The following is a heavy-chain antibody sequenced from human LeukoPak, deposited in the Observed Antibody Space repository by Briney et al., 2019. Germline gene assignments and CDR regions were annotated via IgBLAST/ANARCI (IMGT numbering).Heavy chain of an antibody. Sequence: SETLSLTCTVSGGSISSYYWSWIRQPPGKGLEWIGYIYYSGSTNYNPSLKSRVTISVDTSKNQFSPKLSSVTAADTAVYYCARHRPGPYDYWGQGTLATVSS. CDR2: IYYSGST. J-gene: IGHJ4*02. V-gene: IGHV4-59*08. CDR1: GGSISSYY. CDR3: ARHRPGPYDY.